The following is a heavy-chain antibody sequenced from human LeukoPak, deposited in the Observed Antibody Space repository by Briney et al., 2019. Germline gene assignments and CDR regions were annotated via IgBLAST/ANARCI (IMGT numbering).Heavy chain of an antibody. Sequence: SETLSLTCIVSGGSISSSIYFWGWIRQPPGKGLEWIGSIHYSGSTYHDPSLKSRVTVSLDMSKNQFSLKLSSVTATDTAVYYCARQLYSSGSYYAPMDVWGKGTTVTISS. CDR1: GGSISSSIYF. V-gene: IGHV4-39*01. D-gene: IGHD3-10*01. J-gene: IGHJ6*03. CDR3: ARQLYSSGSYYAPMDV. CDR2: IHYSGST.